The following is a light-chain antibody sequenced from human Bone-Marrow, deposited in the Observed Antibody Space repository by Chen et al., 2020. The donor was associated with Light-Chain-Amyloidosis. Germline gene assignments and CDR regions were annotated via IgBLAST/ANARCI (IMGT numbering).Light chain of an antibody. Sequence: NFMLTQPHSVSESPGKTVIISCTRSSGSIATNYVQWYQQRPGSSPTTVIYEDDQRPSGVLDRFSGSIDRSSNSASLTISGLKTEDEADYYCQSYQGSSQGVFGGETKLTVL. CDR1: SGSIATNY. CDR3: QSYQGSSQGV. J-gene: IGLJ3*02. V-gene: IGLV6-57*01. CDR2: EDD.